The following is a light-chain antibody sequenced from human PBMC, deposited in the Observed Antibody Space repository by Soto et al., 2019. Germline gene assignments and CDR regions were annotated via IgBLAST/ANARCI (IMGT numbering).Light chain of an antibody. J-gene: IGKJ1*01. Sequence: DIQMTQSPSTLSASVGDRVTITCRASQSISSWLAWYQQKPGKAPKLLIYDASSLERGVPSRFSCSKSGTEFTLTISCLQPDDFATYYCQQYSSFWTFGQGTKVEIK. V-gene: IGKV1-5*01. CDR1: QSISSW. CDR3: QQYSSFWT. CDR2: DAS.